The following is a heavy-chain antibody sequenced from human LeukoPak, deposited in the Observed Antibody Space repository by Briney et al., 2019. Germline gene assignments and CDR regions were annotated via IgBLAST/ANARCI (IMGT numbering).Heavy chain of an antibody. CDR3: ARGGTYYPCIDY. V-gene: IGHV1-18*01. CDR1: GYTSTSSY. CDR2: VSAYNGKT. J-gene: IGHJ4*02. D-gene: IGHD1-26*01. Sequence: ASVTVSCKASGYTSTSSYINWVRQAPGQGLEWMGWVSAYNGKTSYVQNFQGRVTMTTDSSTNTAYMDLTSLTSDDTAVYYCARGGTYYPCIDYWGQGTLVTVSS.